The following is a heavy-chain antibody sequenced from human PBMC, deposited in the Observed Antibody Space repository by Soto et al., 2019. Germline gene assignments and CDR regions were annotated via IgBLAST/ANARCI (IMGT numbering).Heavy chain of an antibody. CDR3: AKLHRNCSSTSCPRWFDP. CDR2: ISGSGGST. D-gene: IGHD2-2*01. Sequence: GGSLRLSCAASGFTFSSYAMSWVRQAPGKGLEWVSAISGSGGSTYYADSVKGRFTISRDNSKNTLYLQMNSLRAEDTAVYYCAKLHRNCSSTSCPRWFDPWGQGTLVTVSS. J-gene: IGHJ5*02. V-gene: IGHV3-23*01. CDR1: GFTFSSYA.